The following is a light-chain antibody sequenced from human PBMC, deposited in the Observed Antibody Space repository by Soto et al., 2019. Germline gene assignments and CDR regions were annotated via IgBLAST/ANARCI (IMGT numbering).Light chain of an antibody. CDR1: SGHSSYA. J-gene: IGLJ2*01. V-gene: IGLV4-69*01. CDR2: VNSDGSH. Sequence: QPVLTQSPSVSASLGASVKLTCTLSSGHSSYAVAWHQQQPEKGPRYLMNVNSDGSHNKGDGIPDRFSGSSSGTERYLTISSLQSEDEADYYCQTWGTGIPIFGGGTKVTV. CDR3: QTWGTGIPI.